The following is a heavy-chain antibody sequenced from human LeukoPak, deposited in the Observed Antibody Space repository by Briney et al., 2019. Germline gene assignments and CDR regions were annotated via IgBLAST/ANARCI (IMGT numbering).Heavy chain of an antibody. CDR3: ARAERDSTSSAFDH. J-gene: IGHJ4*02. CDR2: ISDDGSNK. V-gene: IGHV3-30*03. CDR1: GVTFSTYG. Sequence: GRSLRLSCAASGVTFSTYGMHWVRQAPGKGLEWVAVISDDGSNKYYADSVKGRFTISRDNSKNTLYLQMNSLRAEDTAVYFCARAERDSTSSAFDHWGPGTLVTVSS. D-gene: IGHD6-6*01.